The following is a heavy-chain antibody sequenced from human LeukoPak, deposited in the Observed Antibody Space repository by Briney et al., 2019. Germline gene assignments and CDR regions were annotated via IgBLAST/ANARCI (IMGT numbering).Heavy chain of an antibody. D-gene: IGHD4-17*01. Sequence: PAETLSLTCRVSGGSFSNHCWSWVRQPPGKGLEWIGHIYYSGSTKYNPSLKSRVTISVDTSKNQFSLKLSSVTAADTAVYYCARGGTTVTPGLLWFDPWGQGTLVTASS. CDR1: GGSFSNHC. CDR3: ARGGTTVTPGLLWFDP. V-gene: IGHV4-59*11. J-gene: IGHJ5*02. CDR2: IYYSGST.